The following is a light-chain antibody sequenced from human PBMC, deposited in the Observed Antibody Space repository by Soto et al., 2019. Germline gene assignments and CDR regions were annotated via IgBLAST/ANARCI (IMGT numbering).Light chain of an antibody. J-gene: IGLJ2*01. CDR3: GTWDSGLSAGV. CDR1: SSNIGNNY. V-gene: IGLV1-51*01. CDR2: DNN. Sequence: QSVLTQPPSVSAAPGQKVTISCSGSSSNIGNNYISWYQQLPGTAPKLLIYDNNKRPSGIPDRFSGSKSGTSATPDITGLQTGDEADYYCGTWDSGLSAGVFGGGTKLTVL.